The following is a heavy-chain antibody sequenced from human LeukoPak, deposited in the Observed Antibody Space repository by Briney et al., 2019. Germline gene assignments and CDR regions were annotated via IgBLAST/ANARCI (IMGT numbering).Heavy chain of an antibody. V-gene: IGHV4-4*07. CDR2: IYTSGST. CDR3: ARDTRGMLAADGTRWFDP. CDR1: GGSISSYY. J-gene: IGHJ5*02. Sequence: SETLSFTCTVSGGSISSYYWSWIRQPAGNGLEWIGRIYTSGSTNYNPSLKSRVTMSVDTSKNQFSLKLSSVTAADTAVYYCARDTRGMLAADGTRWFDPWGQGTLVTVSS. D-gene: IGHD6-13*01.